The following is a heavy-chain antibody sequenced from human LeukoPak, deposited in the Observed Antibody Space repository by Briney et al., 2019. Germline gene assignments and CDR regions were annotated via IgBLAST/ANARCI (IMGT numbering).Heavy chain of an antibody. V-gene: IGHV4-59*01. Sequence: SETLSLTCTVSGGSISSYSWSWIRQPPGKRLEWIGYIYYSGSTNYNPSLKSRVTISVDTSKNQFSLKLSSVTAADTAVYYCARAPGAYYMDVWGKGTTVTISS. CDR3: ARAPGAYYMDV. CDR2: IYYSGST. J-gene: IGHJ6*03. CDR1: GGSISSYS. D-gene: IGHD3-10*01.